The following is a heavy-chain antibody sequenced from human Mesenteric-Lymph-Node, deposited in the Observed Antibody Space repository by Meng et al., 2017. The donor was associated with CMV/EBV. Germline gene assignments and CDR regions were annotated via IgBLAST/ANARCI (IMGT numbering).Heavy chain of an antibody. D-gene: IGHD6-6*01. CDR3: ASDQLAARPNNRMWKYYYCYGMDV. CDR2: ISSSGSTI. Sequence: GESLKISCAASGFTFSRSVMSWSRHAPGKGLEWVSYISSSGSTIYYADSVKGRFTISRDNAKNSLYLQMNSLRAEDTAVYYCASDQLAARPNNRMWKYYYCYGMDVWGQGTTVTVSS. J-gene: IGHJ6*02. CDR1: GFTFSRSV. V-gene: IGHV3-11*04.